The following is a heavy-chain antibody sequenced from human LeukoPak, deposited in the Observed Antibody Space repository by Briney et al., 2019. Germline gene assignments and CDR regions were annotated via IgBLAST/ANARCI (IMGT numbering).Heavy chain of an antibody. D-gene: IGHD3-10*01. V-gene: IGHV3-30*02. Sequence: GGSLRLSCVVSGFTFTSHGMHWIRQGPGKGLEWVAFIQHDGSNKYHADSVKGRFTISRDNAKNSLYLQMNSLRAEDTAVYYCARDYGSGSYYYYMDVWGKGTTVTISS. CDR1: GFTFTSHG. CDR2: IQHDGSNK. CDR3: ARDYGSGSYYYYMDV. J-gene: IGHJ6*03.